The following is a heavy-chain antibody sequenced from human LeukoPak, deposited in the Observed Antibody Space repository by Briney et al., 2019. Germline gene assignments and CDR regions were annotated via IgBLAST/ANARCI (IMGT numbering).Heavy chain of an antibody. CDR1: GFTFSSYG. J-gene: IGHJ4*02. D-gene: IGHD2-2*01. CDR3: AKALRPYCSSTSCQTFDY. V-gene: IGHV3-30*02. CDR2: IRYDGSNK. Sequence: GGSLRLSCAAPGFTFSSYGMHWVRQAPGKGLEWVAFIRYDGSNKYYAGSVKGRFTISRDNSKNTLYLKMNSQRAEDTAVYYCAKALRPYCSSTSCQTFDYWGQGTLVTVSS.